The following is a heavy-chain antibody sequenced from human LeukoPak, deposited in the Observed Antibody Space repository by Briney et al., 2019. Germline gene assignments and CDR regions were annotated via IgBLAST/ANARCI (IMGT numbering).Heavy chain of an antibody. D-gene: IGHD6-19*01. Sequence: GASVKVSCKASGYTFTGYYMHWVRQAPGQGLEWMGWINPNSGGTNYAQKFQGWVTMTRDTSISTAYMELSRLRSDDTAVYYCARVAMAVAGSFDYWGQGTLVTVSS. CDR3: ARVAMAVAGSFDY. CDR1: GYTFTGYY. V-gene: IGHV1-2*04. CDR2: INPNSGGT. J-gene: IGHJ4*02.